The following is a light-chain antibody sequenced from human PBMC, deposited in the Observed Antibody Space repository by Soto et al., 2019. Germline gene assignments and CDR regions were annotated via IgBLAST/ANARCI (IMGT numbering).Light chain of an antibody. CDR2: EVS. CDR1: SSDVGYYNR. V-gene: IGLV2-18*02. CDR3: QSDDSSLSGYV. J-gene: IGLJ1*01. Sequence: LTQPPSVSGSPGQSVTISCTGTSSDVGYYNRVSWYQQPPGTAPKLMVFEVSNRPSGVPDRFSGSKSGTSASLAISGLQAEDEADYYCQSDDSSLSGYVFGTGTKVTVL.